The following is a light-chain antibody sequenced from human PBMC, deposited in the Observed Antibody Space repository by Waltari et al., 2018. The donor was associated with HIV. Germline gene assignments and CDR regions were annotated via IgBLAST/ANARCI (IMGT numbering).Light chain of an antibody. CDR2: GAS. J-gene: IGKJ4*01. Sequence: EIVLTQSPGTLSLSPGERATLSCRASQGVTTYLAWYQQKPGQAPRLLIYGASSRATGIPDRFSGSGSGTDFTLTISRLEPEDFAMFYCQQYAGSPLTFGGGTKVEIK. CDR1: QGVTTY. CDR3: QQYAGSPLT. V-gene: IGKV3-20*01.